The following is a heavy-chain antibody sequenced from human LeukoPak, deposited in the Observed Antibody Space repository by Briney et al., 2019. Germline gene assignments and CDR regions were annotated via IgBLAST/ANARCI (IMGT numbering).Heavy chain of an antibody. J-gene: IGHJ4*02. CDR3: ARGSYYDFWSGYYTSDY. V-gene: IGHV1-18*01. Sequence: ASVKVSCKASGGTFSSYAISCVRQAPGQGLEWMGGIIAYNGNTNYAQKRQGRGTMTTHTCTSTAYMEMRSLRSEDPAVYYCARGSYYDFWSGYYTSDYWGEGTLVTVP. CDR1: GGTFSSYA. CDR2: IIAYNGNT. D-gene: IGHD3-3*01.